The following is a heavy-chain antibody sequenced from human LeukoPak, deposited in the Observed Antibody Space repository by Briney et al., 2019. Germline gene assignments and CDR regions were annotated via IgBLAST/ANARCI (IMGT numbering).Heavy chain of an antibody. CDR3: ARQHDYGDADAFDI. V-gene: IGHV4-59*08. CDR1: GGSISSYY. D-gene: IGHD4-17*01. Sequence: SETLSLTCTVSGGSISSYYWSWIRQPPGKGLEWIGYIYYSGSTNYNPSLKSRVTISVDTSKNQFSLKLSSVTAADTAVYYCARQHDYGDADAFDIWGQGTMVTVSS. CDR2: IYYSGST. J-gene: IGHJ3*02.